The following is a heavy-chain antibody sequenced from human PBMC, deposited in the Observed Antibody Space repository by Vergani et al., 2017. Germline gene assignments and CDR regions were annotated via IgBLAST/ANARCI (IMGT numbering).Heavy chain of an antibody. CDR2: IYPGDSDT. D-gene: IGHD5-12*01. J-gene: IGHJ6*02. CDR1: GYSFXSYW. V-gene: IGHV5-51*01. CDR3: ARQRGYSGYDYPRAYQGGYYYGMDV. Sequence: EVQLVQSGAEVKKPGESLKISCKGSGYSFXSYWIGWVRQMPGKGLEWMGIIYPGDSDTRYSPSFQGQVTISADKSISTAYLQGSSLXASDTAMYYCARQRGYSGYDYPRAYQGGYYYGMDVWGQGTTVTVSS.